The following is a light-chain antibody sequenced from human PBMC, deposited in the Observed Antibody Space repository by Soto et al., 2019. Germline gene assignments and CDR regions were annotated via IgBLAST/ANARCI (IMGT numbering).Light chain of an antibody. J-gene: IGLJ1*01. V-gene: IGLV2-8*01. CDR3: KSYAGSNTDV. CDR1: KSDIGVYDF. Sequence: QSVLTQPPSASGSPGQSVTISCTGTKSDIGVYDFVSWYQHHPGKAPRLIIYEVVQRPSGVPDRFSASKSGNTASLTVSGLQAAEEADYFGKSYAGSNTDVFGSGTKVTVL. CDR2: EVV.